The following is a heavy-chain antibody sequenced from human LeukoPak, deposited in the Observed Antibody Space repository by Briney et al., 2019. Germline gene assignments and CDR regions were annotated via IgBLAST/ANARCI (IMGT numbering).Heavy chain of an antibody. V-gene: IGHV4-4*07. CDR1: GGSISSYY. J-gene: IGHJ5*02. CDR3: ARYMVRGVIHTFDP. Sequence: SETLSLTCTVSGGSISSYYWSWIRQPAGKGLEWIGRIYTSGSTNYNPSLKRRVTISVDTSKNQFSLKLSSVTAADTAVYYCARYMVRGVIHTFDPWGQGTLVTVSS. CDR2: IYTSGST. D-gene: IGHD3-10*01.